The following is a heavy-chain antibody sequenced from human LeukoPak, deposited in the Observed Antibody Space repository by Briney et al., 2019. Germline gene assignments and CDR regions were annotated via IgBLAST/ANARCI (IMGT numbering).Heavy chain of an antibody. CDR3: VRDLGRFDS. CDR1: GGSIPGYN. Sequence: PSETLSLTCSVSGGSIPGYNWSWIRQPAGKGLEWIGRIYSSGSTNYNPSLKSRVTMSVDTSKNQFSLRVTPVTAADTAVYFCVRDLGRFDSWGQGALVLVSS. CDR2: IYSSGST. V-gene: IGHV4-4*07. J-gene: IGHJ5*01.